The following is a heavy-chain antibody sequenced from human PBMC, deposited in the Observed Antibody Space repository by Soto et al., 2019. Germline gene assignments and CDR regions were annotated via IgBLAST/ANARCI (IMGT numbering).Heavy chain of an antibody. CDR2: ISYDGSNK. V-gene: IGHV3-30*18. J-gene: IGHJ6*02. D-gene: IGHD1-7*01. Sequence: PGGSLRLSCAASGFTFSSYGMHWVRQAPGKGLEWVAVISYDGSNKYYADSVKGRFTISRDNSKNTLYLQMNSLRTEDTAVYYCAKGGLLGGTTSYVDVWGQGTTVTVSS. CDR3: AKGGLLGGTTSYVDV. CDR1: GFTFSSYG.